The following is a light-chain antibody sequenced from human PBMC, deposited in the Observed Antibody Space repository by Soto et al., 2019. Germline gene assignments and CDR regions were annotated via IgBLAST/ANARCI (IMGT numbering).Light chain of an antibody. CDR1: SSNIGNNT. J-gene: IGLJ3*02. V-gene: IGLV1-44*01. CDR3: AAWDDSLNGPV. CDR2: SNN. Sequence: QSVLTQPPSASATPGQRVTISCSGSSSNIGNNTVNWYQQVPGTAPNLLIYSNNRRPSGVADRFSGSKSGTSASLAISGLQSDDEADYYCAAWDDSLNGPVFGGGTSSPS.